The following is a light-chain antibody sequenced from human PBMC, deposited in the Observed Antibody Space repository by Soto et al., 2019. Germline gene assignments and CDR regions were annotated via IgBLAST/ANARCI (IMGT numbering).Light chain of an antibody. J-gene: IGLJ3*02. V-gene: IGLV4-69*01. CDR1: SWHSSYA. CDR3: QTWDTGNWV. CDR2: LNSDGSH. Sequence: QLVLTQSPSASASLGASVKLTCTLISWHSSYAIAWHQQQPEKGPRYLMKLNSDGSHSKGDGIPDRFAGSSSGAERYLTISSLQSEDEADYYCQTWDTGNWVFGGGTKVTVL.